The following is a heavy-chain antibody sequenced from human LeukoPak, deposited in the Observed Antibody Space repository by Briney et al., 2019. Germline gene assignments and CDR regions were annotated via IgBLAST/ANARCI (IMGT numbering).Heavy chain of an antibody. CDR2: INPKNGDT. J-gene: IGHJ4*02. Sequence: ASVKVSCKASGYTFSGFYINWVRQAPGQGLEWMGWINPKNGDTHYAQDFLGRVTMTRDTSISTAYMELSRLTSYDTAVYYCARDGRLRNGYDNFYIWGQGTLVTVSS. CDR1: GYTFSGFY. V-gene: IGHV1-2*02. D-gene: IGHD5-18*01. CDR3: ARDGRLRNGYDNFYI.